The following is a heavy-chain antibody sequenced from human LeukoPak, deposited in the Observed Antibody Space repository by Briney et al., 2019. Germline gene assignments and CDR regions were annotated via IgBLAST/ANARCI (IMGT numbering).Heavy chain of an antibody. J-gene: IGHJ4*02. V-gene: IGHV3-53*05. D-gene: IGHD5-24*01. Sequence: PGGSLRLSCAASGFTVSNNYMSWVRQAPGKGLEWVSVIYSAGNTYYADSVKGRFAISRDNSRNTVYLQMSSLRSDDTAIYYCAKTLDGFWPQFDFWGQGTLLTVSS. CDR2: IYSAGNT. CDR3: AKTLDGFWPQFDF. CDR1: GFTVSNNY.